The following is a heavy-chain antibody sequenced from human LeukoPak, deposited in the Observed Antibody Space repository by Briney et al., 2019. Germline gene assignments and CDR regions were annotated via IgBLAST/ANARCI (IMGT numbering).Heavy chain of an antibody. CDR3: ARSIAAAGTGISHFDY. Sequence: GESLKISCKGSGYSFTSYWIGWVRQMPGKGLEWMGIIYPGDSDTRYSPSFQGQVTISADKSISTAYLQWSSLKASDTAMYYCARSIAAAGTGISHFDYWGQGTLVTVSS. D-gene: IGHD6-13*01. CDR2: IYPGDSDT. V-gene: IGHV5-51*01. J-gene: IGHJ4*02. CDR1: GYSFTSYW.